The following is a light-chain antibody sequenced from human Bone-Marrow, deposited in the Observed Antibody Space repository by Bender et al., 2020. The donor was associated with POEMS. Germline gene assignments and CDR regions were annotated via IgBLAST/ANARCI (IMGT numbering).Light chain of an antibody. CDR1: SSDVGGYDF. CDR2: DVS. V-gene: IGLV2-14*03. Sequence: QSALTQPASVSGFPGQSITISCTGTSSDVGGYDFVSWYQQHPGKGPKVMIFDVSNRPSGVSTRFSGSKSGNTAYLTISGLQGEDEADYYCSSFTTTSTLVFGSGTTVTVL. J-gene: IGLJ1*01. CDR3: SSFTTTSTLV.